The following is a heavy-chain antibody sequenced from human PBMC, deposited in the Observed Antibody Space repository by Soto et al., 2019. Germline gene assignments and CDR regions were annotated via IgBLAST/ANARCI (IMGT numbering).Heavy chain of an antibody. J-gene: IGHJ5*02. CDR2: IYWNDDK. V-gene: IGHV2-5*01. Sequence: SGPTLVNPTQTLTLTCIFSGFSLRTSGVGGGWIRQPPGKALEWLGFIYWNDDKRYSPSLKSRLTITKDTSKNQVVLTMTHMDPVDTATYYCAKSGSSGWYGWFDHWGQGTLVTVSS. CDR3: AKSGSSGWYGWFDH. D-gene: IGHD6-19*01. CDR1: GFSLRTSGVG.